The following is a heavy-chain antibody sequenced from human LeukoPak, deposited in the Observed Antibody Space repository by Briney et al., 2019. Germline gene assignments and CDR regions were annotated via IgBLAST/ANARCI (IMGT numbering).Heavy chain of an antibody. CDR2: INTNTGNP. V-gene: IGHV7-4-1*02. Sequence: ASVKVSCKASGYTLTSYAMNWVRQAPGQGLEWMGWINTNTGNPTYAQGFTGRFVFSLDTSVSTAYLQISSLKAEDTAVYYCARSKMVRGVIMFDYWGQGTLVTVSS. J-gene: IGHJ4*02. CDR3: ARSKMVRGVIMFDY. D-gene: IGHD3-10*01. CDR1: GYTLTSYA.